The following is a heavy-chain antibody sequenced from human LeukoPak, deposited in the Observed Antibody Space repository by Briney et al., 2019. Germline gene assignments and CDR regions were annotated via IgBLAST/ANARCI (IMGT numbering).Heavy chain of an antibody. D-gene: IGHD3-16*01. J-gene: IGHJ4*02. V-gene: IGHV3-7*01. CDR2: INQDGGEK. CDR3: ARYRHLYY. CDR1: GFTVSFYA. Sequence: GGSLRLSCAASGFTVSFYAMSWVRQAPGKGLEWVASINQDGGEKYSLDSVKGRFTISRDNTKSSLYLQMNSLRAEDTAMYYCARYRHLYYWGQGTLVTVSS.